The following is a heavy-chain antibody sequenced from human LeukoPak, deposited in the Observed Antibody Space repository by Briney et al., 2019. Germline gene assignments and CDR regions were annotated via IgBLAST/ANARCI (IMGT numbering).Heavy chain of an antibody. CDR1: GGSISSYY. V-gene: IGHV4-59*01. Sequence: SETLSLICTVSGGSISSYYWSWIRQPPGKGLEWIGYIYYSGSTNYNPSLKSRVTISVDTSKNQFSLKLSSVTAADTAVYYCARVDCSSTSCYEGYYGMDVWGKGTTVTVSS. CDR2: IYYSGST. D-gene: IGHD2-2*01. CDR3: ARVDCSSTSCYEGYYGMDV. J-gene: IGHJ6*04.